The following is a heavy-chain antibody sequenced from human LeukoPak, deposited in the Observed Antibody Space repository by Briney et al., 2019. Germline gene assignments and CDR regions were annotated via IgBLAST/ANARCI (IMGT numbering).Heavy chain of an antibody. CDR2: IYYSGST. CDR3: ARHEYSGSYYGLSWFDP. D-gene: IGHD1-26*01. Sequence: SETLSLTCTVSGGSISGSGYYWGWIRQPRGKGLEWIASIYYSGSTYYNPSLKSRVTISVDTSKNQLSLKLSSLTAADTAVYYCARHEYSGSYYGLSWFDPWGQGTLVTVSS. V-gene: IGHV4-39*01. CDR1: GGSISGSGYY. J-gene: IGHJ5*02.